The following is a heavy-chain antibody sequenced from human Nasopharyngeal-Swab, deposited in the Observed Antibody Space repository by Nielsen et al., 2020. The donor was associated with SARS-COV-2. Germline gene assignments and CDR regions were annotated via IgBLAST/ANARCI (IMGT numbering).Heavy chain of an antibody. J-gene: IGHJ4*02. D-gene: IGHD2-21*02. V-gene: IGHV3-73*01. Sequence: GGSLRLSCAASGSTFSASAIHWVGKAPGKGREWVGRIRSKGNNYATAYAASVKGRFIIFRDDPTNTAYLQMNSLKTEDTAVYYCTRCGGGCYSGRDYWGQGTLVTVSS. CDR3: TRCGGGCYSGRDY. CDR1: GSTFSASA. CDR2: IRSKGNNYAT.